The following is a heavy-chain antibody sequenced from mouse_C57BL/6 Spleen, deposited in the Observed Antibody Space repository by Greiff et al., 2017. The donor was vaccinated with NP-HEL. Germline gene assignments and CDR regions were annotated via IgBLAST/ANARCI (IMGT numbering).Heavy chain of an antibody. CDR3: AREGGYGYDGGFAY. J-gene: IGHJ3*01. V-gene: IGHV5-4*01. D-gene: IGHD2-2*01. CDR1: GFTFSSYA. CDR2: ISDGGSYT. Sequence: DVMLVESGGGLVKPGGSLKLSCAASGFTFSSYAMSWVRQTPEKRLEWVATISDGGSYTYYPDNVKGRFTISRDNAKNNLYLQMSHLKSEDTAMYYCAREGGYGYDGGFAYWGQGTLVTVSA.